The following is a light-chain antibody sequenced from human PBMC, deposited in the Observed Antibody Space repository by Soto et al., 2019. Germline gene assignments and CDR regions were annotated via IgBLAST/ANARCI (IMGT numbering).Light chain of an antibody. CDR1: SSNIGAGYD. J-gene: IGLJ2*01. CDR2: GNS. V-gene: IGLV1-40*01. Sequence: QSALTQPASVSGAPGQRVTISCTGSSSNIGAGYDVHWYQQLPGTAPKLLIYGNSNRPSGVPDRFSGSKSGTSASLAITGLQAEDEADYYCQSYDSSVSKVVFGGGTKLTVL. CDR3: QSYDSSVSKVV.